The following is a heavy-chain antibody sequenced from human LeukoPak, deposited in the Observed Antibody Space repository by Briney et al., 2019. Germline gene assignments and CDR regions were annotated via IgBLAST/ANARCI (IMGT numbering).Heavy chain of an antibody. CDR1: GGSISSYY. Sequence: KPSETLSLTCTVSGGSISSYYWSWIRQPAGKGPEWIGRISTSGSTDYNPSLNSRVTISVDTSKNQFSLKLSSVTAADTAVYYCASHYYDRSGYYFWGQGTLVTVSS. J-gene: IGHJ4*02. D-gene: IGHD3-22*01. CDR3: ASHYYDRSGYYF. V-gene: IGHV4-4*07. CDR2: ISTSGST.